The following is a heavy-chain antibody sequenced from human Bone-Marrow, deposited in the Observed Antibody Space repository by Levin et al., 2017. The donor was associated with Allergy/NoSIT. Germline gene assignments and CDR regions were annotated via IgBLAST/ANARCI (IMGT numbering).Heavy chain of an antibody. Sequence: GESLKISCAASGFTFINYGMHWVRQAPGEGLEWVAVISHDGSDKYYADSVKGRFTISRDNSKNTLYLQMSSLRPEDTAVYYCAKGAHYYGSGSYVEYWGQGTLVTVSS. J-gene: IGHJ4*02. V-gene: IGHV3-30*18. CDR3: AKGAHYYGSGSYVEY. D-gene: IGHD3-10*01. CDR1: GFTFINYG. CDR2: ISHDGSDK.